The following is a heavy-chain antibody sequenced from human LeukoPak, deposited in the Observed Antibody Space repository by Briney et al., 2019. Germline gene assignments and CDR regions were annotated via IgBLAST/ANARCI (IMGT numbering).Heavy chain of an antibody. V-gene: IGHV1-24*01. Sequence: ASVTVSCKVSGYTLTELSMHWVRQAPGKGLEWMGGFDPEDGETIYAQKFQGRVTMTEDTSTDTAYMELSSLRSEDTAVYYCATDSKWELRGAPNYWGQGTLVTVTS. J-gene: IGHJ4*02. D-gene: IGHD1-26*01. CDR1: GYTLTELS. CDR2: FDPEDGET. CDR3: ATDSKWELRGAPNY.